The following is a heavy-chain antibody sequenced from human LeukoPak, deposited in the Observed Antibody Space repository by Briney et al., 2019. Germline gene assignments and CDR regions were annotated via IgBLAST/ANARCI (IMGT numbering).Heavy chain of an antibody. D-gene: IGHD3-16*01. J-gene: IGHJ6*03. Sequence: ASVKVSCKASGGTFSSYAISWVRQAPGQGLEWMGGIIPIFGTANYAQKFQGRVTITADESTSTAYMELSSLRSEDTAVYYCARGRATWGEGSVYYYYYYMDVWGKGTTVTVSS. CDR1: GGTFSSYA. CDR3: ARGRATWGEGSVYYYYYYMDV. V-gene: IGHV1-69*13. CDR2: IIPIFGTA.